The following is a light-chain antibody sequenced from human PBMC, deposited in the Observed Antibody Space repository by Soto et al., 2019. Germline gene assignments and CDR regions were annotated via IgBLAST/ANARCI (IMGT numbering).Light chain of an antibody. CDR1: QGIRND. Sequence: DIQMTQSPSSLSASVGDSVTITCRASQGIRNDLGWYQQKPGKAPKRLIYAASSLQSGVPSRFSGRGSGTEVTLTISSQEPEEFAAEYCKQHKRDSWTVGQGTEVEIK. J-gene: IGKJ1*01. CDR2: AAS. V-gene: IGKV1-17*01. CDR3: KQHKRDSWT.